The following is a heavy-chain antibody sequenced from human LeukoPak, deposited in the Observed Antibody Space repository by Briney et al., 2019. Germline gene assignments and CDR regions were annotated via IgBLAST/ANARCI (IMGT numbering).Heavy chain of an antibody. Sequence: PGGSLRLSCAASGFTFSDYYMSWIRQAPGKGLEWVSCVSSSGSTIYYADSVKGRLTISRDNSRNTLYLQMNSLRAEDTAVYYCAKAVGGSGSYYSPFDYWGQGTLVTVSS. J-gene: IGHJ4*02. CDR2: VSSSGSTI. D-gene: IGHD3-10*01. V-gene: IGHV3-11*04. CDR3: AKAVGGSGSYYSPFDY. CDR1: GFTFSDYY.